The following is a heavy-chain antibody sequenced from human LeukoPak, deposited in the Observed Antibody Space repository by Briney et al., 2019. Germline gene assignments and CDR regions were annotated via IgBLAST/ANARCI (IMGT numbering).Heavy chain of an antibody. D-gene: IGHD5-12*01. CDR3: ARGGGYDYDFDS. J-gene: IGHJ4*02. CDR2: LYHSGSI. V-gene: IGHV4-30-2*01. CDR1: GGSINSGGYS. Sequence: TLSLTCAVSGGSINSGGYSWSWIRQPPGKGLEWIGYLYHSGSIYYNPSLKSRVTMSLDRSNNQFSLKLSSVTAADTAVYFCARGGGYDYDFDSWGQGILVTVSS.